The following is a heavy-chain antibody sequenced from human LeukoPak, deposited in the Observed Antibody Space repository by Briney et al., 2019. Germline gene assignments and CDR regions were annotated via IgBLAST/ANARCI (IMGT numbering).Heavy chain of an antibody. CDR3: ARVPPYGDYAYYFDY. CDR1: GGTFSSYA. V-gene: IGHV1-69*06. Sequence: SVKVSCKASGGTFSSYAISWVRQAPGQGLEWMGGIIPIFGTANYAQKFQGRVTITADKSTSTAYMELSSLRSEDTAVYYCARVPPYGDYAYYFDYWGQGTLVTVSS. D-gene: IGHD4-17*01. CDR2: IIPIFGTA. J-gene: IGHJ4*02.